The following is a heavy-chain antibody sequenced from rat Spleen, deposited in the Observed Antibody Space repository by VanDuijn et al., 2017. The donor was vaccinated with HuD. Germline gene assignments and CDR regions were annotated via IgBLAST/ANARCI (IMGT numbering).Heavy chain of an antibody. V-gene: IGHV2-15*01. CDR3: VRERVPGFAFYFDY. CDR2: IWGDGST. CDR1: GFSLISYA. J-gene: IGHJ2*01. D-gene: IGHD1-4*01. Sequence: QVQLRESGPGLVQPSQTLSLTCTVSGFSLISYAVNWVRQPPGKGLEWMGGIWGDGSTHYNSALKSRLSINRDTSKSQVFLKMNSLQTEDTAIYFCVRERVPGFAFYFDYWGQGVMVTVSS.